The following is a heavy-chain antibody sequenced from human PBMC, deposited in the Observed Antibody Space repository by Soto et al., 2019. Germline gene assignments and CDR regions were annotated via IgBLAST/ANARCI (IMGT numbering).Heavy chain of an antibody. J-gene: IGHJ6*02. CDR3: ARDGYCTNGVCSTGGYYYYDGMDV. V-gene: IGHV1-69*01. CDR1: GGTFSSYA. CDR2: IIPIFGTA. D-gene: IGHD2-8*01. Sequence: QVQLVQSGAEVKKPGSSVKVSCKASGGTFSSYAISWVRQAPGQGLEWMGGIIPIFGTANYAQKFQGRVTITGDESTSTGYMELSSLRSEDTAVYYCARDGYCTNGVCSTGGYYYYDGMDVWGQGTTVTVSS.